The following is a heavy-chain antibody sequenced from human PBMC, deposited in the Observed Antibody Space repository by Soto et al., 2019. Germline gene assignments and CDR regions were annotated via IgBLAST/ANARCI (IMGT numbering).Heavy chain of an antibody. D-gene: IGHD1-26*01. CDR3: VRGHPHNGIYTGDY. J-gene: IGHJ4*02. CDR2: MNPDSGNT. Sequence: ASVQVSCKASGYTFTTYDINWVRQATGQGLEWLGWMNPDSGNTGFAQNFQGRVTMIRVNSISTAYMELTSLRSADTAVYYCVRGHPHNGIYTGDYWGQGTLATFSS. V-gene: IGHV1-8*01. CDR1: GYTFTTYD.